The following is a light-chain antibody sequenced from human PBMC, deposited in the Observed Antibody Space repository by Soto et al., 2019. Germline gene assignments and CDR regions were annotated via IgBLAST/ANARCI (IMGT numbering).Light chain of an antibody. V-gene: IGKV1-5*01. Sequence: SQRTQSPSTLSASVGDRVTITCRASQSISSWLAWYQQKPGKAPKLLIYDASSLESGVPSRFSGSGSGTEFTLTISSLQPDDFATYYCQQYNSYPITFGQGTRLEIK. CDR2: DAS. J-gene: IGKJ5*01. CDR1: QSISSW. CDR3: QQYNSYPIT.